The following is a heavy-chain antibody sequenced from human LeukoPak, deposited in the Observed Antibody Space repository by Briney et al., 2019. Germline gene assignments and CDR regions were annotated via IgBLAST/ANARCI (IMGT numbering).Heavy chain of an antibody. V-gene: IGHV3-23*01. CDR3: AKVRHIVATNPNDY. Sequence: GGSLRLSCAASGFTFSSYWMHWVRQAPGKGLEWVSAISGSGGSTYYADSVKGRFTISRDNSKNTLYLQMNSLRAEDTAVYYCAKVRHIVATNPNDYWGQGTLVTVSS. J-gene: IGHJ4*02. D-gene: IGHD5-12*01. CDR1: GFTFSSYW. CDR2: ISGSGGST.